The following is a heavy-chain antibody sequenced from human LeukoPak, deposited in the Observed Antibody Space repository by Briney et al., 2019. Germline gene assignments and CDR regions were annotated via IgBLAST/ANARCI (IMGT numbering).Heavy chain of an antibody. CDR3: ARDDYNRL. D-gene: IGHD4-11*01. V-gene: IGHV3-74*01. J-gene: IGHJ4*02. CDR1: GFTFSSYA. CDR2: SDGSSA. Sequence: GGSLRLSCAASGFTFSSYAMHWVRQVPGKGLEWVSRSDGSSATFADSVRGRFTVSRDNAKNTLYLQMNSLRAEDTAVYYCARDDYNRLWGQGTLVTVSS.